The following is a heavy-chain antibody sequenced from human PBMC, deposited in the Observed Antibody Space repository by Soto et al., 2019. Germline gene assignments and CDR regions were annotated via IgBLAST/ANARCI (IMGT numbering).Heavy chain of an antibody. CDR3: PRVGLSNRWTEALDV. D-gene: IGHD2-15*01. CDR1: GFTFSGYA. CDR2: ISHDESNR. Sequence: QVQLVESGGGVVQPGRSLRLSCAASGFTFSGYAMHLVRQAPGKGLEWVAFISHDESNRLYADSVKGRFSISRDNSKNMLYLKMNSLRPEDTAVYYCPRVGLSNRWTEALDVWGHGTTVTVSS. V-gene: IGHV3-30-3*01. J-gene: IGHJ6*02.